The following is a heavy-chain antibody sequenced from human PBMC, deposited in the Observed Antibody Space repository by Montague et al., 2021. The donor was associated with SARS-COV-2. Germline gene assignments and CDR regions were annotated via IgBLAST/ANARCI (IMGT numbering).Heavy chain of an antibody. J-gene: IGHJ4*02. CDR3: ARAPNTCFIANCVNYFEV. V-gene: IGHV4-59*01. D-gene: IGHD1-1*01. CDR2: VHYTGST. Sequence: SETLSLTCAVSGGSISSYYWSWIRQSPGKGLEWIGYVHYTGSTKYNPSLKTRVTLSLDTPKNHFSLKLSSVTAADTAIYYCARAPNTCFIANCVNYFEVWGQGALVTVSS. CDR1: GGSISSYY.